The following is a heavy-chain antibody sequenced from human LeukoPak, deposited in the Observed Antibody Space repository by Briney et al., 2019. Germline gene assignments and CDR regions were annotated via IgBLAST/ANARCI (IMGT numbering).Heavy chain of an antibody. Sequence: GASVKVSCKASGGTFSSYAISWVRQAPGQGLEWMGGIIPIFGTANYAQKFQGRVTITADESTSTAYMELSSLGSEDTAVYYCARSSRGHFHYYYYGMDVWGQGTTVIVSS. CDR2: IIPIFGTA. CDR1: GGTFSSYA. CDR3: ARSSRGHFHYYYYGMDV. V-gene: IGHV1-69*13. J-gene: IGHJ6*02. D-gene: IGHD6-25*01.